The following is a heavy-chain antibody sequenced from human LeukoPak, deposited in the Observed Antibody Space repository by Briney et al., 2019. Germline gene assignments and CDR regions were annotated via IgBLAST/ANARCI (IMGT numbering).Heavy chain of an antibody. CDR1: GFTFSGSA. Sequence: GGSLRLSCAASGFTFSGSAMHWVRQAPGKGLEWVSSISSSSSYIYYADSVKGRFTISRDNSKNTLYLQMNSLRAEDTAVYYCARDGIAAAGSYYYYYYMDVWGKGTTVTVSS. V-gene: IGHV3-21*01. D-gene: IGHD6-13*01. J-gene: IGHJ6*03. CDR2: ISSSSSYI. CDR3: ARDGIAAAGSYYYYYYMDV.